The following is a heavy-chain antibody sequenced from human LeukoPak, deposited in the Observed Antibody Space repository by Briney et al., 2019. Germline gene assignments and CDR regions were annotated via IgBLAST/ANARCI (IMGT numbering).Heavy chain of an antibody. J-gene: IGHJ4*02. V-gene: IGHV4-39*07. Sequence: NPSETLSLTCTVSGASISSSGYYWGWIRQPPGKGLEWIGSMYYGGSTYYNPSLKSRVTISVDTSKNQFSLKVTSVTAEDTAVYYCARDQGFGYNYLDYWGQGTLSPSPQ. CDR2: MYYGGST. CDR1: GASISSSGYY. D-gene: IGHD5-18*01. CDR3: ARDQGFGYNYLDY.